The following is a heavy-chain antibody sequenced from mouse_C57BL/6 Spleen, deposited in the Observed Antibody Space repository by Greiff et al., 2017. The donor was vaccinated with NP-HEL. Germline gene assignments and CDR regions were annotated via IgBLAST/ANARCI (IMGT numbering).Heavy chain of an antibody. J-gene: IGHJ4*01. CDR3: ARAYYGSSPYAMDY. V-gene: IGHV2-6*03. CDR2: IWSDGST. Sequence: VKLVESGPGLVAPSQSLSITCTVSGFSLTSYGVHWVRQPPGKGLEWLVVIWSDGSTTYNSALKSRLSISKDNSKSQVFLKMNSLQTDDTAMYYCARAYYGSSPYAMDYWGQGTSVTVSS. D-gene: IGHD1-1*01. CDR1: GFSLTSYG.